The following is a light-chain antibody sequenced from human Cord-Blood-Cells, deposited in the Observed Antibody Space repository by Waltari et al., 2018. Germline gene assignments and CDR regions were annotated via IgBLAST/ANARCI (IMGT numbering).Light chain of an antibody. J-gene: IGKJ1*01. CDR2: GAS. CDR3: QQYGSSRT. V-gene: IGKV3-20*01. Sequence: EIVLTQSPGTLSLSPGDRATLSCRASQSVSSSYLAWYQQKPGQAPRLHSYGASSRATGIPDRCSGSGSGTDFTLTSSRLEPEDVAVYYCQQYGSSRTFGQGTKVEIK. CDR1: QSVSSSY.